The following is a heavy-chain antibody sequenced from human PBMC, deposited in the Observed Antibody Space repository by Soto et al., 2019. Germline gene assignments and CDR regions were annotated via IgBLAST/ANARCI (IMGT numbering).Heavy chain of an antibody. CDR2: IYYTGST. CDR1: GGSISSGDYY. J-gene: IGHJ4*02. CDR3: ERYQKGPFDY. Sequence: KPSETLSLTCTVSGGSISSGDYYWSWIRQPPGKGLEWIGYIYYTGSTYYNPSPKSRLTISVDTPKNQFSLKVTSVTEADTAVYFCERYQKGPFDYWGQGTLVTVSS. D-gene: IGHD2-2*01. V-gene: IGHV4-30-4*02.